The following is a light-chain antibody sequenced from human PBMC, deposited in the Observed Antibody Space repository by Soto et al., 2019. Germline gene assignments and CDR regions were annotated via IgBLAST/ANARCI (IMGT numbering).Light chain of an antibody. Sequence: EIVLTQSPGTLSLSPGERATLSCRASQSVSSSYLAWYQQKPGQAPRLLIYRASSRATGIPDGFSGSGSGTDVTLTISRLAPEDFAMYYCQQYDTSPTCGGGTEVEIK. CDR2: RAS. CDR1: QSVSSSY. V-gene: IGKV3-20*01. J-gene: IGKJ4*01. CDR3: QQYDTSPT.